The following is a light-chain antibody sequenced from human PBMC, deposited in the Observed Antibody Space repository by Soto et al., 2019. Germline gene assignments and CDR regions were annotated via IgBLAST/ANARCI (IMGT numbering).Light chain of an antibody. V-gene: IGKV1-39*01. Sequence: DIQMTQSPSSLSASVGDRVTITCRASESISNDLHWYQQKPGQAPKLLIYAASTLQSGGPSRFSGSGSGTYFTLTNSSLQHEDFATYYCQQSYTASPYTFGQGTKLQIK. J-gene: IGKJ2*01. CDR3: QQSYTASPYT. CDR1: ESISND. CDR2: AAS.